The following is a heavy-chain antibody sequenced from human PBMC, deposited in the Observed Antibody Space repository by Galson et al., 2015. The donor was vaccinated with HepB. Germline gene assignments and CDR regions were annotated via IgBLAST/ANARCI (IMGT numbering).Heavy chain of an antibody. D-gene: IGHD3-10*01. CDR3: ARRWFGDTTFDS. J-gene: IGHJ4*02. V-gene: IGHV1-18*01. Sequence: SVKVSCKASGYTFTSYGISWVRQAPGQGLEWMGWISAYNGNTNYAQKFRGRVTLTTDTSTSTAYMELRSLRSDDTAVYYCARRWFGDTTFDSWGQGTLVTVSS. CDR2: ISAYNGNT. CDR1: GYTFTSYG.